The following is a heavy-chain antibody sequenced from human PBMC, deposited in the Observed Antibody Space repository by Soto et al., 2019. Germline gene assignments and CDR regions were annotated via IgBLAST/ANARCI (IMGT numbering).Heavy chain of an antibody. D-gene: IGHD6-13*01. V-gene: IGHV5-10-1*01. J-gene: IGHJ6*02. CDR2: IDPSDSYT. CDR3: ASGKAAAGFDYYYYGMDV. CDR1: GYRFTSYW. Sequence: ESLKISCKGSGYRFTSYWISWVRQMPGKGLEWMGRIDPSDSYTNYSPSFQGHVTISADKSISTAYLQWSSLKASDTAMYYCASGKAAAGFDYYYYGMDVWGQGTTVTVSS.